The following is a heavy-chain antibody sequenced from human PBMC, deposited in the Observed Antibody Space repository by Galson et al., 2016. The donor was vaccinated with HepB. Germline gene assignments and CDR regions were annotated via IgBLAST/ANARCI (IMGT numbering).Heavy chain of an antibody. V-gene: IGHV1-24*01. CDR1: GYIFTELS. CDR3: ATVFKAYYDSSGYYYEGGWFDP. CDR2: FDPEDGET. Sequence: SVKVSCKVSGYIFTELSMHWVRQAPGKGLEWMGSFDPEDGETIYAQNFQGRVTMTEDTSTDTAYMELSSLRSEDTAVYYCATVFKAYYDSSGYYYEGGWFDPWGQGTLVTVSS. J-gene: IGHJ5*02. D-gene: IGHD3-22*01.